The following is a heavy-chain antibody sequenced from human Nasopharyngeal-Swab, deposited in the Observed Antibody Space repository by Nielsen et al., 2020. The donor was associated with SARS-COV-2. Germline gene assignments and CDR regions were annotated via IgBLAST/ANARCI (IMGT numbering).Heavy chain of an antibody. V-gene: IGHV1-18*04. CDR3: ARDRLRFLEWLMDY. CDR2: ISAYNGNT. CDR1: GYTFTSYG. J-gene: IGHJ4*02. Sequence: ASAKVSCKASGYTFTSYGISWVRQAPGQGLEWMGWISAYNGNTNYAQKLQGRVTMTTDTSTSTAYMELRSLRSDGTAVYYCARDRLRFLEWLMDYWGQGTLVTVSS. D-gene: IGHD3-3*01.